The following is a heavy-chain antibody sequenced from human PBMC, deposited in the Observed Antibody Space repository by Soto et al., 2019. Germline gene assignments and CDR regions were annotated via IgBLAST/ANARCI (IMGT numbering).Heavy chain of an antibody. D-gene: IGHD3-10*01. V-gene: IGHV1-3*05. CDR2: INSGNGNT. Sequence: QVQLVQSGAEERKPGASVKVSCKSSGYTFTSYAMHWVRQDPGQRLEWMGWINSGNGNTKYSQKLQGRVTITRDTSANTAYMELSSLRSADTAVYYCASDFSGFGPWGQGTMVTVSS. CDR1: GYTFTSYA. CDR3: ASDFSGFGP. J-gene: IGHJ5*02.